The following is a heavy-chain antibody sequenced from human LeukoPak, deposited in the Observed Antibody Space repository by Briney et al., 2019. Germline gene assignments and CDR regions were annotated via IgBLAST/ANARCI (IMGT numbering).Heavy chain of an antibody. V-gene: IGHV5-10-1*01. J-gene: IGHJ4*02. CDR3: ARLYYYDRSGYFFDY. D-gene: IGHD3-22*01. Sequence: GEPLRISSKSSGYRFTTYWISWVRQMPRKGLEWMGRIDPSDSYTHYSPSSQGHVTISADKSISTAYLQWSSLKASNTAMYYCARLYYYDRSGYFFDYWGQGTLVTVSS. CDR2: IDPSDSYT. CDR1: GYRFTTYW.